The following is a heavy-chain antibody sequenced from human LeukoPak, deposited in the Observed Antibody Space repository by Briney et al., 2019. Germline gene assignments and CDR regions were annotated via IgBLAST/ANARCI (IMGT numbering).Heavy chain of an antibody. J-gene: IGHJ4*02. V-gene: IGHV3-74*01. Sequence: GGSLRLSCAASGFTLSKYWMLSVRQAPGKGLESVSRINTDGTVTTYADSVKGRFTVSRDNADNPMFLQMNSVRDEDTAVYYCATKQWLAPPPDSWGQGTPVTVSS. CDR2: INTDGTVT. CDR3: ATKQWLAPPPDS. D-gene: IGHD6-19*01. CDR1: GFTLSKYW.